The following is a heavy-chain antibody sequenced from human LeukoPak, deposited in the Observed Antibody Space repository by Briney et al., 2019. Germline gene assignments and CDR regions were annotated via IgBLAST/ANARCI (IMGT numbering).Heavy chain of an antibody. J-gene: IGHJ6*03. CDR3: TTDSFRVIYYYYYMDV. V-gene: IGHV3-15*01. Sequence: GGSLRLSCAASGFTFSNSWMSWVRQAPGKGLEWVGRIKSKTDGGTTDYAAPVKGRFTISRDDSKNTLYLQMNSLKTEDTAVYSCTTDSFRVIYYYYYMDVWGKGTTVTVSS. CDR2: IKSKTDGGTT. CDR1: GFTFSNSW. D-gene: IGHD2/OR15-2a*01.